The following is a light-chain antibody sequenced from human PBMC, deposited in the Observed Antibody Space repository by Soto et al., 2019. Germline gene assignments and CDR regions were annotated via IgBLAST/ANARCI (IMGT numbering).Light chain of an antibody. V-gene: IGKV3-20*01. CDR1: QSVSSSS. Sequence: EIVLTQSPGTLSLSPGERATPSCRASQSVSSSSLAWHQQKPGQAPRLLIHGVSTRATGVPDRFSGSGSGTDFTLTISRLEPEDFAVYYCQQYGSSPRTFGPGTKVDIK. CDR3: QQYGSSPRT. CDR2: GVS. J-gene: IGKJ3*01.